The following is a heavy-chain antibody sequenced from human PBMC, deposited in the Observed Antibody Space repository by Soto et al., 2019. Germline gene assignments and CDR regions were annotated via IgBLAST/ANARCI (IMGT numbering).Heavy chain of an antibody. D-gene: IGHD2-21*02. V-gene: IGHV3-33*01. CDR3: ARDEWGGGDSYFLWYYYYGMDV. CDR1: GFTFSSYG. Sequence: LRRSCAASGFTFSSYGIHWVRQSPGKGLEWVAVIWYDGSNKYYADSVKGRFTISRDNSKNTLYLQMNSLRAEDTAVYYCARDEWGGGDSYFLWYYYYGMDVWGQGTTVTVSS. J-gene: IGHJ6*02. CDR2: IWYDGSNK.